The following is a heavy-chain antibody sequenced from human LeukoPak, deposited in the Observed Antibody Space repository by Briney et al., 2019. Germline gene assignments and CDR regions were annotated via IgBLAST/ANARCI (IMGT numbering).Heavy chain of an antibody. J-gene: IGHJ4*02. Sequence: GGSLRLSCAASGFTFSSTAMSWVRQAPVKGLEWVSGISGSGDATYYGDSVKGRFTISRDNSKNTVYLQMNSLRAEDTAIYYCANVVYFGGRSLWGQGTLVTVCS. CDR1: GFTFSSTA. V-gene: IGHV3-23*01. CDR2: ISGSGDAT. CDR3: ANVVYFGGRSL. D-gene: IGHD2/OR15-2a*01.